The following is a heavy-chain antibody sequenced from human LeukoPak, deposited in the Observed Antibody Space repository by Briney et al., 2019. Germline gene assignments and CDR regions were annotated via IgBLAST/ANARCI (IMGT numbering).Heavy chain of an antibody. CDR3: AKGLAGGCDY. V-gene: IGHV4-34*01. CDR2: INHSGST. Sequence: SETLSLTCAVYGGSFSGYYWSWIRQPPGKGLEWIGEINHSGSTNYNPSLKSRVTISVDTSKNQFSLKLSSVTAADTAVYYCAKGLAGGCDYWGQGTLVTVSS. D-gene: IGHD1-26*01. CDR1: GGSFSGYY. J-gene: IGHJ4*02.